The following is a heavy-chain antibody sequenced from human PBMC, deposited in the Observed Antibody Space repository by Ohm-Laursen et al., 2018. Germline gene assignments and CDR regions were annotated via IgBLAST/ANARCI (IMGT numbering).Heavy chain of an antibody. CDR3: AREKTGGYRDAFDI. J-gene: IGHJ3*02. D-gene: IGHD5-12*01. Sequence: EASVKVSCKASGYTFTDYYLHWVRQAPGQGLEWMGWINPYSGVTDYAQKFQGRVTMTRDTSISTAYMELSSLRSDDTAVYYCAREKTGGYRDAFDIWGPGTMVTVSS. V-gene: IGHV1-2*02. CDR2: INPYSGVT. CDR1: GYTFTDYY.